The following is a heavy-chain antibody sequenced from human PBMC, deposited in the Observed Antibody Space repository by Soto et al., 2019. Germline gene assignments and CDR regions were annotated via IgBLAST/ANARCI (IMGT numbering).Heavy chain of an antibody. Sequence: PSETLSLTCTVSGDSISRYYWAWIRQPPGKGLEWIGYIYHSGSSNYNPSLKSRVTMSIDTSNNQFFLKLSSATAADTAVYYCARHHRSWNGYGWSTFDYWGQGILVTVSS. CDR3: ARHHRSWNGYGWSTFDY. CDR2: IYHSGSS. J-gene: IGHJ4*02. CDR1: GDSISRYY. D-gene: IGHD6-19*01. V-gene: IGHV4-59*08.